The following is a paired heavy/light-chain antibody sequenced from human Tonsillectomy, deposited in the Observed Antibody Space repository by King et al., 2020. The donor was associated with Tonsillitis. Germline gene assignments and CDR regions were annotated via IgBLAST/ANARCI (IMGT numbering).Heavy chain of an antibody. CDR2: ISYDGSNE. D-gene: IGHD1-1*01. Sequence: QVQLVESGGGVVQPGRSLRLSCAASGFTFSTYGMHWVRQAPGKGLEWVAFISYDGSNEYYADSVKGRFTISRDNSENTLYLQMNSLRGEDTALFHCAKEMWPNGRTGYAFDIWGQGTVVTVSP. CDR1: GFTFSTYG. J-gene: IGHJ3*02. V-gene: IGHV3-30*18. CDR3: AKEMWPNGRTGYAFDI.
Light chain of an antibody. J-gene: IGKJ4*01. CDR1: QGINNY. CDR2: AAS. CDR3: QQYDSFPVT. V-gene: IGKV1-8*01. Sequence: AIRITQSPSSVSASTGDRVTISCRASQGINNYLSWYQQKPGKAPKLLIYAASTLETGVPSRFSGSGSGTEFTLTISRLQSEDFATYYCQQYDSFPVTFGGGTKVDIK.